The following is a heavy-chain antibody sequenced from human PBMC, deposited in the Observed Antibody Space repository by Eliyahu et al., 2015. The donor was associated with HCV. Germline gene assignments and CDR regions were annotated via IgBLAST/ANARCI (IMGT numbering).Heavy chain of an antibody. CDR2: LSYDGLNK. J-gene: IGHJ4*02. V-gene: IGHV3-30*18. D-gene: IGHD5-24*01. Sequence: QVRLVESGGGVVQPGRSLRLSCAASRFTFSSXGXHWVRQAPGKGLEWVAGLSYDGLNKYYGDSVKGRFTISRDNSRNTLYLQMNSPRGDDTAIYYCAKDRRGARDGDHIGAFDNWGQGTLVTVSS. CDR1: RFTFSSXG. CDR3: AKDRRGARDGDHIGAFDN.